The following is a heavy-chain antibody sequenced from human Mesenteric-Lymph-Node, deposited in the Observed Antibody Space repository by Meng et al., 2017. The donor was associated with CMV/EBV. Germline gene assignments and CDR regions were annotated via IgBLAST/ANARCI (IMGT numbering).Heavy chain of an antibody. CDR2: IIPLFGTT. CDR3: AREFRNTPYYFGMDV. Sequence: SVKVSCKASADTFDNSAINWVRQAPGQGLEWMGGIIPLFGTTNYAQNFQGRVTITTDESTSTAYMELSSLRSDVTAVYFCAREFRNTPYYFGMDVWGQGTTVTVSS. D-gene: IGHD2-21*01. J-gene: IGHJ6*02. CDR1: ADTFDNSA. V-gene: IGHV1-69*05.